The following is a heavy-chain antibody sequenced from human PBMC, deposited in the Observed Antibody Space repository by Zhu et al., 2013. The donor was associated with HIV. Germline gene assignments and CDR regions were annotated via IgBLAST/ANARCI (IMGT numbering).Heavy chain of an antibody. CDR1: GYSISSGYY. CDR3: AKCIAEMNWFDP. J-gene: IGHJ5*02. V-gene: IGHV4-38-2*02. CDR2: IYHTGNT. Sequence: QVQLQESGPGLVKPSETLSLTCTVSGYSISSGYYWGWIRQPPGKGPEWIGNIYHTGNTHYNASLKSRVTISVDTSKNQFSLILTSVTAADTAVYYCAKCIAEMNWFDPWGQGTLVTVSS. D-gene: IGHD6-13*01.